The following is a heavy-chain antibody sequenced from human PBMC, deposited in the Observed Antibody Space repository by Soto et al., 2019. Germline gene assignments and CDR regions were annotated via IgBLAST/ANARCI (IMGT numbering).Heavy chain of an antibody. CDR2: ISGYNGDT. J-gene: IGHJ4*02. D-gene: IGHD2-21*02. CDR3: ARDLAVTDWTGGPDY. V-gene: IGHV1-18*01. CDR1: GYTFTSYG. Sequence: QVQLVQSGAEVREPGASVKVSCKASGYTFTSYGISWVRQAPGQGLEWMGWISGYNGDTKYAQNLQGRVAMTTDTSTSTAHMELRSLRSDDTAGYYCARDLAVTDWTGGPDYWGQGTLVTVSS.